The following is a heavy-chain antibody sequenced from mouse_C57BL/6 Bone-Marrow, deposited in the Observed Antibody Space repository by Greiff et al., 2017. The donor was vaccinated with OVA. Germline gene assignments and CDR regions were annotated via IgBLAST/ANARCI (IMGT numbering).Heavy chain of an antibody. D-gene: IGHD1-1*01. Sequence: VQLQQSGPELVKPGASVASSFNSSGYSFTGYYMHWVKQSHGNILDWIGYIYPYNGVSSYNQKFKGKATLTVDKSSSTAYMELRSLTSEDSAVYYCARGPVVATRDYWGQGTSVTVSS. V-gene: IGHV1-31*01. CDR3: ARGPVVATRDY. CDR2: IYPYNGVS. CDR1: GYSFTGYY. J-gene: IGHJ4*01.